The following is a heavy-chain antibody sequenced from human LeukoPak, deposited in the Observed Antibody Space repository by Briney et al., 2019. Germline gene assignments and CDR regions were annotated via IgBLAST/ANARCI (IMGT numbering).Heavy chain of an antibody. CDR1: GGSISSSSYY. CDR3: ATLGPRDI. CDR2: IYYSGST. J-gene: IGHJ3*02. V-gene: IGHV4-39*07. Sequence: SETLSLTCTVSGGSISSSSYYWGWIRQPPGKGLEWIGYIYYSGSTYYNPSLKSRVTISVDRSKNQFSLKLSSVTAADTAVYYCATLGPRDIWGQGTMVTVSS. D-gene: IGHD7-27*01.